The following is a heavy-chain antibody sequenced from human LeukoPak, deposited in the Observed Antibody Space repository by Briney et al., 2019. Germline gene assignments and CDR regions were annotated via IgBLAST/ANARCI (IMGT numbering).Heavy chain of an antibody. CDR2: ISSSSSYI. CDR1: GFTFSSYS. CDR3: ARVTTYSSGWYGSLYYYYGMDV. D-gene: IGHD6-19*01. Sequence: GGSLRLSCAASGFTFSSYSMNWVRQAPGKGLEWVSSISSSSSYIYYADSVKGRFTISRDNAKNSLYLQMNSLRAEDTAVYYCARVTTYSSGWYGSLYYYYGMDVWGQGTTVTVSS. J-gene: IGHJ6*02. V-gene: IGHV3-21*01.